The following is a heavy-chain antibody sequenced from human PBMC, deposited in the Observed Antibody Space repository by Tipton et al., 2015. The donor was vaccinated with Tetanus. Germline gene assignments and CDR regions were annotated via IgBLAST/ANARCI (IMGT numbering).Heavy chain of an antibody. CDR2: INWNGGST. J-gene: IGHJ6*02. Sequence: GLVKPSETLSLTCAVYGGSFSGYYWSWVRQAPGKGLEWVSGINWNGGSTGYADSVKGRFTISRDNAKNSLYLQMNSLRAEDTALYHCARVSYYYYDMDVWGQGTTVTVSS. V-gene: IGHV3-20*01. CDR1: GGSFSGYY. CDR3: ARVSYYYYDMDV.